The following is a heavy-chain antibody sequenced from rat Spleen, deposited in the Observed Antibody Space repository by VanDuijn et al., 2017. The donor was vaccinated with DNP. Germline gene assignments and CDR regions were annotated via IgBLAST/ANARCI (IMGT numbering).Heavy chain of an antibody. CDR1: GYSITSNY. J-gene: IGHJ4*01. Sequence: EVHLQESGPGLVKPSQSLSLTCSVTGYSITSNYWGWIRKFPGDKMEWIGYINHSGNTGYNPSLKSRISITRDTSKNQFFLHLSSVTTEDTATYYCARWPGYNPPYAMDAWGQGTSVTVSS. CDR3: ARWPGYNPPYAMDA. V-gene: IGHV3-1*01. CDR2: INHSGNT. D-gene: IGHD1-4*01.